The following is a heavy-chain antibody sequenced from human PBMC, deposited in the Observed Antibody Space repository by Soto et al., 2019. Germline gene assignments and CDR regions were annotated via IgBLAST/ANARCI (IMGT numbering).Heavy chain of an antibody. CDR1: GFNFNNYV. Sequence: GGSLRLSCEVSGFNFNNYVINWVRQAPGKGLEWVSSVSKSDYTYYSDSVKGRFTISRDNAKNSVSLQMNTLRAEDTAVYYCARESNLEDWGAYFDYWGQGTLVTVSS. V-gene: IGHV3-21*01. D-gene: IGHD7-27*01. J-gene: IGHJ4*02. CDR3: ARESNLEDWGAYFDY. CDR2: VSKSDYT.